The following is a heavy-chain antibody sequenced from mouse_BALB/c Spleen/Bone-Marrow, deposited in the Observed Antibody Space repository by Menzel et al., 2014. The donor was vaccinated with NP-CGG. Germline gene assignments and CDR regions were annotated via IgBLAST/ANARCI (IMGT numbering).Heavy chain of an antibody. J-gene: IGHJ3*01. D-gene: IGHD1-1*01. V-gene: IGHV2-9*02. CDR3: ARDSDYGSTLFAY. Sequence: VKLVESGPGLVAPSQSLSIPCTVSGFSLXSYGVHWVRQPPGRGLEWLGVIWAGGTTNYNSALMSRLSISKDNSKSQVFLKMNSLQTDDTAIYYCARDSDYGSTLFAYWGQGTLVTVSA. CDR1: GFSLXSYG. CDR2: IWAGGTT.